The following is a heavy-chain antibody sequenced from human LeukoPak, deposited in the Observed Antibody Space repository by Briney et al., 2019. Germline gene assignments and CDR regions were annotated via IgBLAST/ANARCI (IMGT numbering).Heavy chain of an antibody. CDR1: GYTFTSYD. J-gene: IGHJ6*03. CDR3: ASNPPATSTEDDYYYYYYMDV. V-gene: IGHV1-69*13. CDR2: IIPIFGTP. D-gene: IGHD6-13*01. Sequence: SVKVSCKASGYTFTSYDINWVRQATGQGLEWMGGIIPIFGTPNYAQKFQGRVTITADESTSTAYMELSSLRSEDTAVYYCASNPPATSTEDDYYYYYYMDVWGKGTTVTISS.